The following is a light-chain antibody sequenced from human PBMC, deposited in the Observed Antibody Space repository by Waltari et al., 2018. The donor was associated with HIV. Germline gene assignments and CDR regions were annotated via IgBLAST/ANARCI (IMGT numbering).Light chain of an antibody. V-gene: IGKV3-20*01. CDR2: GAS. CDR1: QSGSSSD. CDR3: QQYSNSLIT. J-gene: IGKJ5*01. Sequence: EIVLTQSPGTLSLSLGERGTLSCRASQSGSSSDLVWYQQRPGQTPRLLIYGASNRATGIPDRFSGSGSGTDFTLTISRLEPEDFVVYYCQQYSNSLITFGQGTRLEIK.